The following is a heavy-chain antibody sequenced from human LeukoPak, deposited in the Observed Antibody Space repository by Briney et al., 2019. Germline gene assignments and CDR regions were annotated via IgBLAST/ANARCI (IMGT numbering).Heavy chain of an antibody. CDR2: ISSSGSTI. CDR1: GFTFSSYE. Sequence: GGSLRLSCAASGFTFSSYEMNWVRQAPGKGLEWVSYISSSGSTIYYADSVKGRFTISRDNAKNSPYLQMNSLRAEDTAVYYCARLKYYYDSSGHAFQHWGQGTLVTVSS. V-gene: IGHV3-48*03. J-gene: IGHJ1*01. D-gene: IGHD3-22*01. CDR3: ARLKYYYDSSGHAFQH.